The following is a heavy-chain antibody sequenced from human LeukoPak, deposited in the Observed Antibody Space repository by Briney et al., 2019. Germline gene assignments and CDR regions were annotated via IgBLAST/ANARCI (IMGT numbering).Heavy chain of an antibody. CDR2: IYPGGSDT. D-gene: IGHD6-19*01. V-gene: IGHV5-51*01. CDR3: ARAPPTSYSSGWSNLDY. Sequence: PGESLKISWQGSGYSFTSYWIGWVRPMPGEGLGWIGIIYPGGSDTRYSPSFQGQVTISTYKSISTAYLQWSSVKAWDTAMYYCARAPPTSYSSGWSNLDYWGKGTMVTVSS. J-gene: IGHJ4*02. CDR1: GYSFTSYW.